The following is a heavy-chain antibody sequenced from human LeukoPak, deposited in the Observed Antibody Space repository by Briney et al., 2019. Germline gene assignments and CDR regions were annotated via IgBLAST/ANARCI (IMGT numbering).Heavy chain of an antibody. CDR1: GGTFSSYA. V-gene: IGHV1-69*04. CDR2: IIPILGIA. J-gene: IGHJ3*02. CDR3: ARDSSSWGWDNAFDI. D-gene: IGHD6-13*01. Sequence: SVKVSCKASGGTFSSYAISWVRQAPGQGLEWMGRIIPILGIANYAQKFQGRVTITADKSTSTAYMELSSLRSEDTAVYYCARDSSSWGWDNAFDIWGQGTMVTVSS.